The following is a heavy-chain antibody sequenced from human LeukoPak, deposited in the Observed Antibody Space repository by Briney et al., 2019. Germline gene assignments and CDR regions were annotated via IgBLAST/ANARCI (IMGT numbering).Heavy chain of an antibody. CDR3: AVGYSSGWYVLDY. J-gene: IGHJ4*02. D-gene: IGHD6-19*01. V-gene: IGHV1-69*01. CDR1: GGTLSSYA. CDR2: IIPIFGTA. Sequence: SVNVSCKASGGTLSSYAISWVRQAAGQGLKWMGGIIPIFGTANYAQKFQGRVTITADESTSTAYMELSSLRSEDTAVYYCAVGYSSGWYVLDYWGQGTLVTVSS.